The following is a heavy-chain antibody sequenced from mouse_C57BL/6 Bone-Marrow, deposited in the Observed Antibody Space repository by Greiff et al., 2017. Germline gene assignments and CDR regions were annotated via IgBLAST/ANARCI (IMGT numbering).Heavy chain of an antibody. CDR1: GYTFTSYW. CDR2: IDPSDSYT. CDR3: ARDGYYPLAY. V-gene: IGHV1-50*01. J-gene: IGHJ3*01. Sequence: VQLQQPGAELVKPGASVKLSCKASGYTFTSYWMQWVKQRPGQGLEWIGEIDPSDSYTNYNQKFKGKATLTVDTSSSTAYMQLSSLTSEDSAVYYCARDGYYPLAYWGQGTLVTASA. D-gene: IGHD2-3*01.